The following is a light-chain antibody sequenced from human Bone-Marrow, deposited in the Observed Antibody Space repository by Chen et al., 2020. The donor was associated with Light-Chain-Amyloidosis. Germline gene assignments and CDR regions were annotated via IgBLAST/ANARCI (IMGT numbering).Light chain of an antibody. CDR3: SSYTITNTLV. J-gene: IGLJ1*01. CDR2: EVT. V-gene: IGLV2-14*01. CDR1: SIDVGGDNH. Sequence: QSALTHPASVSGSPGQSISISCSGTSIDVGGDNHVSWYQQHPDKAPKLMIYEVTNRPSWVPDRFSGSKSDNTASLTSSGLQTEDEADYFCSSYTITNTLVFGSGTRVTVL.